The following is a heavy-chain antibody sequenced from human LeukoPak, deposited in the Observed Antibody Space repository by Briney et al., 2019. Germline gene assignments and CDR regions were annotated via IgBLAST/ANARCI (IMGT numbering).Heavy chain of an antibody. V-gene: IGHV4-39*01. CDR1: GGSISSSSYY. D-gene: IGHD4/OR15-4a*01. J-gene: IGHJ4*02. CDR2: IYYSGST. CDR3: ARGAGLFDF. Sequence: SETLSLTCTVSGGSISSSSYYWGWIRQPPGKGLEWIGSIYYSGSTYYNPSLKSRVTISVDTSKNQFSLNLTSVTAADTAVYYCARGAGLFDFWGQGTLVTVSS.